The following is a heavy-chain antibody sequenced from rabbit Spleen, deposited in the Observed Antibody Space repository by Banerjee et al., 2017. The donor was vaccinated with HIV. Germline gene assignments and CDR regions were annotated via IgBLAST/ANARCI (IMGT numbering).Heavy chain of an antibody. CDR3: AREEDGSGGGYEL. CDR2: IDTNDGDT. D-gene: IGHD1-1*01. V-gene: IGHV1S45*01. Sequence: QEQLEESGGDLVKPEGSLTLTCTGFSFSSSYWICWVRQAPGKGLEWIACIDTNDGDTDYANWPKGRFTISKTSSTTVTLQMTSLTVADTATYFCAREEDGSGGGYELWGPGTLVTVS. CDR1: GFSFSSSYW. J-gene: IGHJ4*01.